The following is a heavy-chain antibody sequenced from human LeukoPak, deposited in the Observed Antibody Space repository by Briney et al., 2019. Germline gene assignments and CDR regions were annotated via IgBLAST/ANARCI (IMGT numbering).Heavy chain of an antibody. CDR1: GYTFTSCG. CDR2: ISAYNGNT. V-gene: IGHV1-18*01. J-gene: IGHJ6*02. D-gene: IGHD5-12*01. CDR3: ARILDIVARGGPYYYGMDV. Sequence: ASVKVSCKASGYTFTSCGISWVRQAPGQGLEWMGWISAYNGNTNYAQKLQGRVTMTTDTSTSTAYMELRSLRSDDTAVYYCARILDIVARGGPYYYGMDVWGQGTTVTVSS.